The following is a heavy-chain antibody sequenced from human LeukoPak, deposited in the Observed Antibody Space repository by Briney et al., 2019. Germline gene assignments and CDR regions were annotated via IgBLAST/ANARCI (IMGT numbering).Heavy chain of an antibody. CDR2: IYYSGNT. CDR3: ARQGNYCSSTNCYLYHYYMDV. CDR1: GGSISSSSYY. V-gene: IGHV4-39*01. D-gene: IGHD2-2*01. Sequence: SETLSLTCTVSGGSISSSSYYWGWIRQPPGKGLEWIGTIYYSGNTYYNPSRKSRVTISVDTSKNQFSLKLSSVTAADTAVYYCARQGNYCSSTNCYLYHYYMDVWGKGTTVTVSS. J-gene: IGHJ6*03.